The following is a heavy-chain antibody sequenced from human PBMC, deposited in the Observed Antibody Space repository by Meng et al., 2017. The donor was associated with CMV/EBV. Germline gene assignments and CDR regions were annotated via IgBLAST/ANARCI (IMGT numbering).Heavy chain of an antibody. V-gene: IGHV1-18*01. CDR1: YTFNTYG. Sequence: YTFNTYGIKWVQQAPGQGLEWMGWISVSTGDTNYAQNLQDRLILTTDTSTNTAHMELRSLRSDDTALYYCTKLGRVGSSPQYNWFDTWGQGTLVTVSS. D-gene: IGHD3-16*01. CDR3: TKLGRVGSSPQYNWFDT. J-gene: IGHJ5*02. CDR2: ISVSTGDT.